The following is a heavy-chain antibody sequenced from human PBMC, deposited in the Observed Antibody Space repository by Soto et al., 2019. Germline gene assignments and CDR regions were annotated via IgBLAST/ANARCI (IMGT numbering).Heavy chain of an antibody. V-gene: IGHV1-2*02. CDR1: GYTFTGHY. D-gene: IGHD3-3*01. J-gene: IGHJ4*02. CDR2: INPQSGGT. CDR3: ARAYHYFDFPNNYLDYFDD. Sequence: ASVKVSCKASGYTFTGHYIYWMRQAPGQGLERMGWINPQSGGTNSAQQFQGRITMTSDTSSTTAYLEVSTLRSDDTAVYYCARAYHYFDFPNNYLDYFDDWGQGTLVTVSS.